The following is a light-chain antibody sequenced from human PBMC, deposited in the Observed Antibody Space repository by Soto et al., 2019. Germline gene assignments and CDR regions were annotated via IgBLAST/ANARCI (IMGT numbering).Light chain of an antibody. J-gene: IGKJ1*01. CDR2: GAS. CDR3: QQYNNWPPWT. Sequence: EIVMTQSPATLSVSPGERATLSCMASQSVSSNFAWYQQKPGQAPRLLIYGASTRATGIPARFSGSGSGTEFTLTISSLQSEDFTVYHCQQYNNWPPWTFGQGTKVEIK. CDR1: QSVSSN. V-gene: IGKV3-15*01.